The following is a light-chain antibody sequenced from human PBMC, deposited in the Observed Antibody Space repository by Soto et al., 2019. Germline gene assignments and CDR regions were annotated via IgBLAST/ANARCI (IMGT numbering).Light chain of an antibody. J-gene: IGKJ1*01. CDR2: AAS. V-gene: IGKV1-39*01. CDR3: QQSYSTLRT. CDR1: QSISTY. Sequence: DIQMTQSPSSLSASAGDRVTITCRASQSISTYLNRYQQKPGKAPKVLIYAASSLQIGVPSRFSGSGSGTDFTLTISSLQPEDFATYYCQQSYSTLRTFGQGTKVEIK.